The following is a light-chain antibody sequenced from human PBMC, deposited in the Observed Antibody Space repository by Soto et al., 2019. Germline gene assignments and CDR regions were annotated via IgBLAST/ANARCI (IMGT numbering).Light chain of an antibody. Sequence: DIQMTQSPSTLSASVGDSVTITCRASQNIRNWLAWYQQKPGKAPNPLIYDASSLKSGVPSRFSGSGSGTDFTLIISNLQPEDFATYYCQQSYTTPQTFGPGTKVDIK. J-gene: IGKJ1*01. CDR1: QNIRNW. V-gene: IGKV1-5*01. CDR3: QQSYTTPQT. CDR2: DAS.